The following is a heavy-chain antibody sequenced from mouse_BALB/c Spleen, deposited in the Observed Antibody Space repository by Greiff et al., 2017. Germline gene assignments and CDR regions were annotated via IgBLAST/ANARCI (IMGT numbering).Heavy chain of an antibody. CDR3: ARLGMVSFAY. CDR2: IDPENGNT. D-gene: IGHD2-10*02. V-gene: IGHV14-1*02. J-gene: IGHJ3*01. Sequence: VQLQQSGAELVRPGALVKLSCKASGFNIKDYYMHWVKQRPEQGLEWIGWIDPENGNTIYDPKFQGKASITADTSSNTAYLQLSSLTSEDTAVYYCARLGMVSFAYWGQGTLVTVSA. CDR1: GFNIKDYY.